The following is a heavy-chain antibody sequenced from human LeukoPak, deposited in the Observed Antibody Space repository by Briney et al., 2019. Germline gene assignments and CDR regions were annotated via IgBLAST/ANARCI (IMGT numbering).Heavy chain of an antibody. CDR3: ARASRELFTGFDY. CDR2: INPNSGGT. V-gene: IGHV1-2*02. J-gene: IGHJ4*02. D-gene: IGHD1-26*01. CDR1: GYTFTGYY. Sequence: ASVKVSCKASGYTFTGYYMHWVRQAPGQGLEWMGWINPNSGGTNYAQKFQGRVTMTRDTSISTAYMELSRLRSDDTAEYYCARASRELFTGFDYWGQGTLVTVSS.